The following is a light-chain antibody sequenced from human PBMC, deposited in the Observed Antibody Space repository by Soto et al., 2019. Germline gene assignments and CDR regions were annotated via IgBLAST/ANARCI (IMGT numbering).Light chain of an antibody. CDR2: DAS. CDR3: QQYNSYWT. J-gene: IGKJ1*01. V-gene: IGKV1-5*01. Sequence: IPMTQSPSTLSASVGDRVTITCRASQSIGSWLAWYQQKPGKAPKLLIYDASSLESGVPSRFSGSGSGTEFTLTISSLQPDDFATYYCQQYNSYWTFGQGTKVEIK. CDR1: QSIGSW.